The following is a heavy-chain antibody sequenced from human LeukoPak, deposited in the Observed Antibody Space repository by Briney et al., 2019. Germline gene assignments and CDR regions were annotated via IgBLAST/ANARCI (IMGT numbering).Heavy chain of an antibody. CDR1: GLTFSTAF. CDR3: ASAVAYNSGWDNFDY. CDR2: IKQDGSEK. Sequence: GGSLRLSRAASGLTFSTAFMSWVRQAPGKGLEWVANIKQDGSEKYYVDSVKGRFTISRDNAKNSLYLQMNSLRAEDSAVSTCASAVAYNSGWDNFDYWGQGTLVTVSS. V-gene: IGHV3-7*01. D-gene: IGHD6-19*01. J-gene: IGHJ4*02.